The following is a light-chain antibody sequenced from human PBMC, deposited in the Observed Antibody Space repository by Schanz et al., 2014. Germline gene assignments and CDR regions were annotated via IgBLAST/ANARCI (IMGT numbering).Light chain of an antibody. CDR3: QQYHDWWT. J-gene: IGKJ1*01. CDR1: QSVSSY. Sequence: EIVLTQSPATLSLSPGERATLSCRASQSVSSYLAWYQQKPGQAPRLLIYDASNRATGIPARFSGSGSGTDFTLTISSLEPEDFAVYYCQQYHDWWTFGQGTKLEIK. V-gene: IGKV3-11*01. CDR2: DAS.